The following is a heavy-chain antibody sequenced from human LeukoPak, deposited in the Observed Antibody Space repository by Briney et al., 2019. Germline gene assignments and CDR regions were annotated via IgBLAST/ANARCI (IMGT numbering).Heavy chain of an antibody. Sequence: SVTVSCKASGGTFSSYAMSWLRQAPGQGLEWMGGIIPIFGTANYAQKFQGRVTITADATTSTAYMELIRLTTKHPAVDYCVREIYSGYVPLCDFWGEGTLVTVSS. CDR2: IIPIFGTA. CDR3: VREIYSGYVPLCDF. V-gene: IGHV1-69*01. CDR1: GGTFSSYA. D-gene: IGHD5-12*01. J-gene: IGHJ4*02.